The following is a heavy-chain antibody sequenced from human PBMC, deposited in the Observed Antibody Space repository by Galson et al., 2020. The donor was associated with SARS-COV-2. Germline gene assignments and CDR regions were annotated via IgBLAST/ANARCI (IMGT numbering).Heavy chain of an antibody. Sequence: SQTLSLTCAISGDSVSSNSAAWNWIRQSPSRGLEWLGRTYYSSKRYNDYAVSVKSRITINPDTSKNQFSLQLNSVTPEDTAVYYCAREIAGITGTPGSWFDPWGQGTLVTVSS. CDR3: AREIAGITGTPGSWFDP. CDR1: GDSVSSNSAA. V-gene: IGHV6-1*01. CDR2: TYYSSKRYN. J-gene: IGHJ5*02. D-gene: IGHD1-20*01.